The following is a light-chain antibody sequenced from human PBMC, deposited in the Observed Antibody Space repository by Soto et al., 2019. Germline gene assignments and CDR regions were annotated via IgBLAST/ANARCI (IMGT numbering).Light chain of an antibody. CDR1: SSDVGGYNY. Sequence: QSALTQPRSVSGSPVQSVTISCTGTSSDVGGYNYVSWYQQHPGKDPKVMIYDVSKRPSGVPDRLSGSKSGNTASLTISGLQAEDEADYYCCSYAGSSSYVFGAGTKLTVL. CDR3: CSYAGSSSYV. CDR2: DVS. V-gene: IGLV2-11*01. J-gene: IGLJ1*01.